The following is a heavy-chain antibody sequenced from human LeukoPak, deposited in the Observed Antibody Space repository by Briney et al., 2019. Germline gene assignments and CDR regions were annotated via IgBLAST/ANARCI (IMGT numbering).Heavy chain of an antibody. CDR3: ARIEYDSSGYYAFDI. V-gene: IGHV1-46*01. CDR1: GYTFTSYY. CDR2: INPSGGST. D-gene: IGHD3-22*01. Sequence: ASVKVSCKASGYTFTSYYMHWVRQAPGQGLERMGIINPSGGSTSYAQKFQGRVTMTRDMSTSTVYMELSSLRSEDTAVYYCARIEYDSSGYYAFDIWGQGTMVTVSS. J-gene: IGHJ3*02.